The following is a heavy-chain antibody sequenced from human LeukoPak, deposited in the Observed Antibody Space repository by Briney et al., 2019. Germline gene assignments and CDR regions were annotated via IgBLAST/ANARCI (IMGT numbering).Heavy chain of an antibody. CDR1: GFTFRNYE. D-gene: IGHD5-18*01. CDR3: ARDPAKGGYSYGTYTFDM. J-gene: IGHJ3*02. V-gene: IGHV3-21*01. Sequence: GGSLRLSCAASGFTFRNYEMNWVRQAPGKGLEWVSSISSSSSYIYYADSVKGRFTISRDNAKNSLYLQMNSLRAEDTAVYYCARDPAKGGYSYGTYTFDMWGQGTMVTVSS. CDR2: ISSSSSYI.